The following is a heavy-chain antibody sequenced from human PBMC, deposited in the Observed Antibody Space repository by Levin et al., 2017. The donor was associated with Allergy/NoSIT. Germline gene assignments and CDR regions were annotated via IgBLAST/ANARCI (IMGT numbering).Heavy chain of an antibody. CDR2: IYPGDSDT. CDR1: GYSFTSYW. Sequence: PGGSLRLSCKGSGYSFTSYWIGWVRQMPGKGLEWMGIIYPGDSDTRYSPSFQGQVTISADKSISTAYLQWSSLKASDTAMYYCARHDSRAQLVPSVSDAFDIWGQGTMVTVSS. D-gene: IGHD6-13*01. CDR3: ARHDSRAQLVPSVSDAFDI. V-gene: IGHV5-51*01. J-gene: IGHJ3*02.